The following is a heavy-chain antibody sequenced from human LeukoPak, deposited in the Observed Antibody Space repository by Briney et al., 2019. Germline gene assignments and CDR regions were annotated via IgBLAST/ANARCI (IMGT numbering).Heavy chain of an antibody. CDR1: GFTFSSYG. J-gene: IGHJ5*02. Sequence: GRSLRLSCAASGFTFSSYGMHWVRQAPGKGLEWVAVIWYDGSNKFYADSVKGRFTISRDNSKNTLYLQMNSLRSEDTAVYYCAREWYTQQLVLYDPWGQGTLVTVSS. V-gene: IGHV3-33*01. CDR2: IWYDGSNK. D-gene: IGHD6-13*01. CDR3: AREWYTQQLVLYDP.